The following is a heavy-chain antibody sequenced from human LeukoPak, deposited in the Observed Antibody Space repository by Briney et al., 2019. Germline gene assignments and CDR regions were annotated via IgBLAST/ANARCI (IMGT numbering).Heavy chain of an antibody. V-gene: IGHV1-2*04. CDR3: ARMGDSGSYGFDI. D-gene: IGHD3-10*01. CDR1: GYSFNDYY. CDR2: INPNSGVT. Sequence: ASVKVSCTASGYSFNDYYLHWVRQAPGQGLEWMAWINPNSGVTNYAQKFQGWVTMTRDTSISTAYMELSRLTSDDTAVYYCARMGDSGSYGFDIWGQGTMVTVSS. J-gene: IGHJ3*02.